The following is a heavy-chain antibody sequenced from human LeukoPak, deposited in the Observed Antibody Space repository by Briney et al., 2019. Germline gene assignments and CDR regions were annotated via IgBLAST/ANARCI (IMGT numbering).Heavy chain of an antibody. CDR1: GFTFDDYA. J-gene: IGHJ4*02. Sequence: PGGSLRLSCAASGFTFDDYAMHWVRQAPGKGLEWVAGISWNSGSIGYADSVKGRFTISIDNAKNSLYLQMNSLRAGDTALYYCAKGNDYGDYNYFDYWGQGTLVTVSS. CDR2: ISWNSGSI. D-gene: IGHD4-17*01. CDR3: AKGNDYGDYNYFDY. V-gene: IGHV3-9*01.